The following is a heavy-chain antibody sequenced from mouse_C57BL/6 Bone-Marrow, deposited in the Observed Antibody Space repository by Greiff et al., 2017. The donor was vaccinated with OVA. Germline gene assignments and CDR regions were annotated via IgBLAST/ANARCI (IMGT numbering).Heavy chain of an antibody. CDR1: GFNIKDYY. D-gene: IGHD4-1*01. CDR2: IDPEDGDT. J-gene: IGHJ4*01. CDR3: TTPSGTSYAMDY. Sequence: EVQLQQSGAELVRPGASVKLSCTASGFNIKDYYMHWVKQRPEQGLEWIGRIDPEDGDTEYAPKFQGKATMTADTSSNTAYLQLSSLTSEDTAVYYCTTPSGTSYAMDYWGQGTSVTVSS. V-gene: IGHV14-1*01.